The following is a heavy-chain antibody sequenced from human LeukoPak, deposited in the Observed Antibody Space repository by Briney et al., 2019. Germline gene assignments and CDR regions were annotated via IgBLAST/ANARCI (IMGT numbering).Heavy chain of an antibody. CDR3: AKGHSAHGTGFDY. CDR2: VSDSGGST. D-gene: IGHD1-26*01. CDR1: GLTFSSYA. Sequence: GGSLRLSCAASGLTFSSYAMSWVRQASGKGLDWVSTVSDSGGSTYYADSVKGRFTVSRDNSRDTLYLQMNSLRAEDTAVYYCAKGHSAHGTGFDYWGQGTLVTVSS. J-gene: IGHJ4*02. V-gene: IGHV3-23*01.